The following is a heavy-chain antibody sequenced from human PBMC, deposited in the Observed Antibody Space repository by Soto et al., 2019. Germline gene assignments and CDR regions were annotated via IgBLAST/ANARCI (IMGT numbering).Heavy chain of an antibody. V-gene: IGHV1-18*04. D-gene: IGHD3-22*01. CDR3: ARAHDSGYAFTYGMDV. Sequence: GASVKVSCKASGYTFTSYGISWVRQAPGQGLEWMGWISAYNGNTNYAQKLQGRVTMTTDTSTSTAYMELRSLRSDDTAVYYCARAHDSGYAFTYGMDVWGQGATVTVSS. J-gene: IGHJ6*02. CDR2: ISAYNGNT. CDR1: GYTFTSYG.